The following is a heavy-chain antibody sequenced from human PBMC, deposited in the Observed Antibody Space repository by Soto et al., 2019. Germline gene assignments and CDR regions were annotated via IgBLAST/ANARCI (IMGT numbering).Heavy chain of an antibody. CDR2: IIPIFGTA. D-gene: IGHD3-16*02. V-gene: IGHV1-69*01. J-gene: IGHJ5*02. Sequence: QVQLVQSGAEVKKPGSSVKVSCKASGGTFSSYAISWVRQAPGQGLEWMGGIIPIFGTANYAQKFQGRVTITADESTSPAYMELSSLRSEDTAVYYCARAQYDYVWGSYRPNWFDPWGQGTLVTVSS. CDR3: ARAQYDYVWGSYRPNWFDP. CDR1: GGTFSSYA.